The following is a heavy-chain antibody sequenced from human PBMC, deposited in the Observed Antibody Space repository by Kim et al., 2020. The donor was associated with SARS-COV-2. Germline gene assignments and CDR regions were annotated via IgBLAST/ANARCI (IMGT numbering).Heavy chain of an antibody. CDR2: YSGST. J-gene: IGHJ5*02. Sequence: YSGSTNYHPSLKSRVTMSVDTSKKQLSLKLSSVTAADTAVYYCAGGVGFDPWGQGTLVTVSS. CDR3: AGGVGFDP. D-gene: IGHD2-15*01. V-gene: IGHV4-59*09.